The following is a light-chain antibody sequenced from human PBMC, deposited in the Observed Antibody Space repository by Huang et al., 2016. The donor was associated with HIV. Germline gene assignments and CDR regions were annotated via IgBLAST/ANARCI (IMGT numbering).Light chain of an antibody. Sequence: DIVMTQSPASLAVSLGERATINCKSSQSVLFNSNNKNYLAWYQQKPEQPPKMLIYCATTREAGLTDRLSGSGSVKDLTLSISRLQAEDVAVYYCQQYYSTPPVPFGPGTKVDIK. J-gene: IGKJ3*01. CDR3: QQYYSTPPVP. CDR2: CAT. CDR1: QSVLFNSNNKNY. V-gene: IGKV4-1*01.